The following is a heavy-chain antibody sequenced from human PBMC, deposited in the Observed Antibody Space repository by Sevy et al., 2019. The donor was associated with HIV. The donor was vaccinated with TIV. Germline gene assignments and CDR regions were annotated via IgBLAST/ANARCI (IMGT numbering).Heavy chain of an antibody. Sequence: GGSLRLSCVASGFTFPIYSVLWVRQAPGKGLEWLTLISYDGNYKYYADSVKGRFTISRGNSNNILYPQMSSLRVEDTALYFCARVAVEYCTNDCYHRFDHWGLGTLVTVSS. CDR1: GFTFPIYS. CDR2: ISYDGNYK. CDR3: ARVAVEYCTNDCYHRFDH. V-gene: IGHV3-30*04. D-gene: IGHD2-8*01. J-gene: IGHJ4*02.